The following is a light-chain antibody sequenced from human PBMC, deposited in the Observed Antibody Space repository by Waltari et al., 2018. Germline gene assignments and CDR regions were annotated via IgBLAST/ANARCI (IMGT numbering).Light chain of an antibody. J-gene: IGLJ3*02. CDR3: TSFSTISTSL. CDR1: SHDIGVYNY. CDR2: DVT. Sequence: QSALTQPSSVSGSPGQSITISFPGTSHDIGVYNYFSWYQHQSGKAPKLMIYDVTERPSGVSNRFSGSKSGNTASLTISGLQADDEADYYCTSFSTISTSLFGGGTKVTVL. V-gene: IGLV2-14*03.